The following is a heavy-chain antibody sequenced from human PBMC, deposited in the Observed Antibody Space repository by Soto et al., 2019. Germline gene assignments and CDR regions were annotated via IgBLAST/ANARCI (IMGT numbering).Heavy chain of an antibody. D-gene: IGHD2-21*01. CDR1: GFNFRSYG. V-gene: IGHV3-23*01. Sequence: PGGSLRLSCTASGFNFRSYGMSWVRQAPGKGLEWASGITASGGNTYYTDSVKGRFTISRDNSKNTLYLQMSGLRVEDTAVFHCAKSLMNAKEVWGQGTTVTVSS. CDR3: AKSLMNAKEV. CDR2: ITASGGNT. J-gene: IGHJ6*02.